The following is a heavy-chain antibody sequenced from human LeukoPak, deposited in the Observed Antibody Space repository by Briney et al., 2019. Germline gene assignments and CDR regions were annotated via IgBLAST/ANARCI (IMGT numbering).Heavy chain of an antibody. V-gene: IGHV4-31*03. J-gene: IGHJ4*02. CDR1: GGSISSGGYY. Sequence: QVQLQESGPGLVKPSQTLSLTCTVSGGSISSGGYYWPWIRQHPGKGLEWIGYIYYSGSTYYNPSLKSRVTISVDTSKNQFSLKVSSVTAADTAVYYCARYAGATGTDYWGQGTLVTVSS. D-gene: IGHD1-1*01. CDR3: ARYAGATGTDY. CDR2: IYYSGST.